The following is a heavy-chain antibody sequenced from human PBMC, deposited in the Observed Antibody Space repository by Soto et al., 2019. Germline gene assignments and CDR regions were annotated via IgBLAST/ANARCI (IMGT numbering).Heavy chain of an antibody. Sequence: QVQLVQSGAEVKKPGASVKVSCKASGYTFTSYGISWVRQAPGQGLEWMGWISAYNGNTNYAQKLQGRVTMTTDTSNSTAYMDLRRLRSDDTAVYCCVRGGGGYVWGSSRSWVYWGQGALGTVSS. J-gene: IGHJ4*02. D-gene: IGHD3-16*02. CDR1: GYTFTSYG. CDR2: ISAYNGNT. V-gene: IGHV1-18*01. CDR3: VRGGGGYVWGSSRSWVY.